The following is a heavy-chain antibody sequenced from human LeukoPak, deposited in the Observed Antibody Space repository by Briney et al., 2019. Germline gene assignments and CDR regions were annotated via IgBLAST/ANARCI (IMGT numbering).Heavy chain of an antibody. D-gene: IGHD2-2*01. CDR1: GYTFTSYY. CDR3: ARDLVGDDY. Sequence: ASVKVSCKASGYTFTSYYIHWVRQAPGQGLEWMGIINPRSSSTTYAQKFQGRVTMTTDTSTSTAYMELRSLRSDDTAVYYCARDLVGDDYWGQGTLVTVSS. CDR2: INPRSSST. V-gene: IGHV1-46*01. J-gene: IGHJ4*02.